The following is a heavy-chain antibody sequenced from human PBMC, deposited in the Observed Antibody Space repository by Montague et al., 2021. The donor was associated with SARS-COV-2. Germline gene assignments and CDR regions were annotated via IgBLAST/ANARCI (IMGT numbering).Heavy chain of an antibody. CDR1: GGSISSGGYS. CDR2: IYHSGST. J-gene: IGHJ6*02. V-gene: IGHV4-30-2*01. Sequence: TLSLTCAVSGGSISSGGYSWNWIRQPPGKSLEWIGYIYHSGSTYYNPSLKSRVTISLDSSKNQFSLNLTSVTAADTAVYYCARGSMVRGGKVYYGVDVWGQGTTVTVSS. CDR3: ARGSMVRGGKVYYGVDV. D-gene: IGHD3-10*01.